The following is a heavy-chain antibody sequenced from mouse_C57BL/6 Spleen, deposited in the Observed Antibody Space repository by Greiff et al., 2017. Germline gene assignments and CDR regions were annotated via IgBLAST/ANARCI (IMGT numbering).Heavy chain of an antibody. V-gene: IGHV14-4*01. D-gene: IGHD3-3*01. J-gene: IGHJ3*01. Sequence: EVQLQQSGAELVRPGASVKLSCTASGFNIKDDYMHWVKQRPEQGLEWIGWIDPENGDTEYASKFQGKATITADTSSNTAYLQLSSLTSEDTAVDYCTTGGRRAWFADWGQGTLVTVSA. CDR2: IDPENGDT. CDR1: GFNIKDDY. CDR3: TTGGRRAWFAD.